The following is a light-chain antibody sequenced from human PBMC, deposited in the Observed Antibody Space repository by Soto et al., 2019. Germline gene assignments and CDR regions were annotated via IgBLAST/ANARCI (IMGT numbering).Light chain of an antibody. CDR1: QSVSSY. CDR3: QQRSNWPPLYT. CDR2: DAS. J-gene: IGKJ2*01. Sequence: EIVLTQSPATLSLSPGEIATLSCRASQSVSSYLAWYQQKPGQAPRLLIYDASNRATGIPARFSGSGSGTDFTLTLSSLEPEDFAVYYCQQRSNWPPLYTFGQGTKLEI. V-gene: IGKV3-11*01.